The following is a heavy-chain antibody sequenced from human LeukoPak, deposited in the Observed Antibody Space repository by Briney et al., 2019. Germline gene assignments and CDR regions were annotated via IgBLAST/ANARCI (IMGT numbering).Heavy chain of an antibody. CDR3: AGGGSYYYDSSGYSDY. D-gene: IGHD3-22*01. Sequence: GGSLRLSCAASGFTFSSYWMSWVRQAPGKGLEWVANIKQDGSEKYYVDSVKGRFTISRDNAKSSLYLQMNSLRAEDTAVYYCAGGGSYYYDSSGYSDYWGQGTLVTVSS. CDR1: GFTFSSYW. CDR2: IKQDGSEK. V-gene: IGHV3-7*01. J-gene: IGHJ4*02.